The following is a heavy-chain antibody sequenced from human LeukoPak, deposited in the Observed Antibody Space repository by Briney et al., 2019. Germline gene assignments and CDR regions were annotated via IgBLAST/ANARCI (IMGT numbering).Heavy chain of an antibody. J-gene: IGHJ3*02. CDR1: GFTFSSSW. V-gene: IGHV3-74*01. CDR2: INGDGSST. CDR3: ARFLDAFDI. Sequence: GGSLRLSCAASGFTFSSSWMHWVRQAPGKGLVWVSVINGDGSSTAYADSVKGRFTISRDNSKNTLYLQMNSLRAEDTAVYYCARFLDAFDIWGQGTMVTVSS.